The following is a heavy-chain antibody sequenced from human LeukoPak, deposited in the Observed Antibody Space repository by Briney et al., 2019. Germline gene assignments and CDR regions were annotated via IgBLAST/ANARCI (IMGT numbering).Heavy chain of an antibody. CDR1: GFTFSSYG. J-gene: IGHJ6*02. V-gene: IGHV3-30*18. D-gene: IGHD3-10*01. CDR2: ISYDGSNK. CDR3: AKTSTGEQDYGVDV. Sequence: GGSLRLSCAASGFTFSSYGMHWVRQAPGKGLEWVAVISYDGSNKYYADSVKGRFTVSRDNSKNTLYLQMNSLRAEDTAVYYCAKTSTGEQDYGVDVWGQGTTVTVSS.